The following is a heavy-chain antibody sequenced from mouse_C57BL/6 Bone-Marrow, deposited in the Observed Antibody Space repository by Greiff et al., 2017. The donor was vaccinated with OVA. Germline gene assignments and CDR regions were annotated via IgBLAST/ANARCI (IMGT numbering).Heavy chain of an antibody. Sequence: EVMLVDSGGGLVQPGGSLKLSCAASGFTFSDFYMYWIRQTPEKRLEWVAYISNGGGSTYYPDTVKGRFTISRDNAKNTLYLQMSRLKSEDTAMYYCARLDAMDYGGQGNSVPVSS. CDR2: ISNGGGST. V-gene: IGHV5-12*01. J-gene: IGHJ4*01. CDR3: ARLDAMDY. CDR1: GFTFSDFY.